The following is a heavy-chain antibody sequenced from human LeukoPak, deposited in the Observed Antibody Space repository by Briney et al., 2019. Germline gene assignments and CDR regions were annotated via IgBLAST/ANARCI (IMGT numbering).Heavy chain of an antibody. CDR1: GFTFSSYA. J-gene: IGHJ4*02. CDR3: ARGYPNFDY. D-gene: IGHD1-14*01. V-gene: IGHV3-23*03. Sequence: GGSLRLSCAASGFTFSSYAMSWVRQAPGKGLEWVSVIYSGGSTYYADSVKGRFTISRDKSKNTLFLQMSSLRAEDTAVYYCARGYPNFDYWGQGTLVTVSS. CDR2: IYSGGST.